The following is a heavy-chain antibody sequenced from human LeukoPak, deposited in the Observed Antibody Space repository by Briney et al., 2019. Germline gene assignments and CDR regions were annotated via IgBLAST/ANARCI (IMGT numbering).Heavy chain of an antibody. Sequence: SETLSLTCAVYGGSFSGYYWSWIRQPPGKGLEWIGEINHSGSTNYNPSLKSRVTISVDTSKNQFSLKLSSVTAADTAVYYCARAGARVGFDYWGQGTLVNVSS. CDR1: GGSFSGYY. D-gene: IGHD1-26*01. CDR3: ARAGARVGFDY. CDR2: INHSGST. J-gene: IGHJ4*02. V-gene: IGHV4-34*01.